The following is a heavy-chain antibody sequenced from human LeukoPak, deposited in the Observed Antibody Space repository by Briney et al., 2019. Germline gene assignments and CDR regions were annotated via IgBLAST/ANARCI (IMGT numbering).Heavy chain of an antibody. Sequence: GGSLRLSCAASGFTFSNYAMRWVRQAPGKGLEWVSGISGSGDSTYYADSVKGRFTISRDNSKNTLYLQMNSLRAEDTAVYYCARDGELRGLDYWGQGTLVTVSS. D-gene: IGHD1-7*01. CDR2: ISGSGDST. CDR1: GFTFSNYA. J-gene: IGHJ4*02. CDR3: ARDGELRGLDY. V-gene: IGHV3-23*01.